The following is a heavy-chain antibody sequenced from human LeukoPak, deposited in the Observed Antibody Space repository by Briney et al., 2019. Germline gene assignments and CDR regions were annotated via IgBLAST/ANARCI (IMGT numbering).Heavy chain of an antibody. D-gene: IGHD2-8*02. CDR3: AREASTEIIGGMDV. Sequence: GGSLRLSCAASGFSFSINGIHWVRQAPGKGLEWVSFIQTGGDPKYYADSVRGRFTISRDNSKKTCSLQMDSLRVEDTATYYCAREASTEIIGGMDVRGQGNTVTVTS. CDR2: IQTGGDPK. V-gene: IGHV3-30*02. J-gene: IGHJ6*02. CDR1: GFSFSING.